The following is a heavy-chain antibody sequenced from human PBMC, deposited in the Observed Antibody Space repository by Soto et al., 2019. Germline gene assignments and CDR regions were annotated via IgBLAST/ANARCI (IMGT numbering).Heavy chain of an antibody. Sequence: AGSLRLSCAGSGFTFSSYSMNWVRQAPGKGLEWVSYISRSSSTTYYADSVKGRFTISRDNAKNSLYLQMNSLRDEDTAVYYCARHSDYYDSSGYYPEYFQHWGQGTLVAVSS. D-gene: IGHD3-22*01. V-gene: IGHV3-48*02. J-gene: IGHJ1*01. CDR2: ISRSSSTT. CDR1: GFTFSSYS. CDR3: ARHSDYYDSSGYYPEYFQH.